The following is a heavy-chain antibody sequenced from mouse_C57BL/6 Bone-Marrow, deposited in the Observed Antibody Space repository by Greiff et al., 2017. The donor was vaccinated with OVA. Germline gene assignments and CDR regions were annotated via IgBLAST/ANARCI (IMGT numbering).Heavy chain of an antibody. CDR1: GFSLTSYG. V-gene: IGHV2-5*01. CDR3: AKKPITTVASYAMDY. J-gene: IGHJ4*01. CDR2: IWRGGST. Sequence: QVQLQQSGPGLVQPSQSLSITCTVSGFSLTSYGVHWVRQSPGKGLEWLGVIWRGGSTDYNAAFMSRLSITKDNSKSQVFFKMNSLQADDTAIYYCAKKPITTVASYAMDYWGQGTSVTVSS. D-gene: IGHD1-1*01.